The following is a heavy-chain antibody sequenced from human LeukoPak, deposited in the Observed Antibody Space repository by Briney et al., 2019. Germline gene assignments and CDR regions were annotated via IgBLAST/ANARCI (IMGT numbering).Heavy chain of an antibody. CDR3: ARGYCSSTSCYAIDY. CDR1: EYTFTSYY. J-gene: IGHJ4*02. Sequence: GASVKVSCKASEYTFTSYYTHWVRQAPGQRLEWMGWINAGNGNTKYSQKFQGRVTITRDTSASTAYMELSSLRSEDTAVYYCARGYCSSTSCYAIDYWGQGTLVTVSS. CDR2: INAGNGNT. V-gene: IGHV1-3*01. D-gene: IGHD2-2*01.